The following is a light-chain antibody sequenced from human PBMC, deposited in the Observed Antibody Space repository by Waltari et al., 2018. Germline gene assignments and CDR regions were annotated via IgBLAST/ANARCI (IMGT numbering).Light chain of an antibody. Sequence: EIVLTQSPATLSVSPGERATLSCWASQSIRSTLAWYQQKPGQAPRLLIYDASTRATGIPVMFSGSGSGTYFTLTISSLQSEDFAVYYCQQYTNWPLTFGGGTKVEI. V-gene: IGKV3D-15*01. CDR1: QSIRST. CDR2: DAS. CDR3: QQYTNWPLT. J-gene: IGKJ4*01.